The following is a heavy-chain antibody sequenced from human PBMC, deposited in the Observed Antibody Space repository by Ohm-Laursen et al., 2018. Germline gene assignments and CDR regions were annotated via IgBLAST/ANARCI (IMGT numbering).Heavy chain of an antibody. V-gene: IGHV1-69*16. D-gene: IGHD3-3*01. CDR2: ILPLLGTA. Sequence: GASVKVSCKASGGTFSSYTFTWVRQAPGQGLEWMGGILPLLGTANYELKFQGRVTMTRNTSISTAYMELSSLRSEDTAVYYCARRGDDFWSGYYENWFDPWGQGTLVTVSS. CDR1: GGTFSSYT. CDR3: ARRGDDFWSGYYENWFDP. J-gene: IGHJ5*02.